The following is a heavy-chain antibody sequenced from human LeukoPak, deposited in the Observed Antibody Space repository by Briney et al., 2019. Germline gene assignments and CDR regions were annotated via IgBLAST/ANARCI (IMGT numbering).Heavy chain of an antibody. CDR3: ARRYSNSFDY. CDR1: GFTFSDYY. J-gene: IGHJ4*02. D-gene: IGHD4-11*01. V-gene: IGHV3-11*01. CDR2: ISNSGGTI. Sequence: GGSLRLSCAASGFTFSDYYMTWIRQAPGKGLEWVSYISNSGGTIYYADSVKGRFTISRDNAKNSLYLQMNSLRAEDTAVYYCARRYSNSFDYWGQGTLVTVSS.